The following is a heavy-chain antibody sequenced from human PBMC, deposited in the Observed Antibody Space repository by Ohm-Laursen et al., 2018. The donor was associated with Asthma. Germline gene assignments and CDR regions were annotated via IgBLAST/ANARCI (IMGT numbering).Heavy chain of an antibody. Sequence: SETLSLTCAVSGASITRNFWGWIRQSLGKGLEWIGSMYYIGSPKYNPSLESRVTMSVDTSKNQFSLRLSSLTAADTAVYYCARDTVNAFENWGQGLMVTVSS. J-gene: IGHJ3*02. CDR2: MYYIGSP. CDR1: GASITRNF. CDR3: ARDTVNAFEN. D-gene: IGHD4-17*01. V-gene: IGHV4-59*01.